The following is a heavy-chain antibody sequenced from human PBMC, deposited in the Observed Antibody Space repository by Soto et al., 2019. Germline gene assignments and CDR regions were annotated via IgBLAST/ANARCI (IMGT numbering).Heavy chain of an antibody. CDR2: IYYSGST. CDR1: GGSISSSSYY. Sequence: QLQLQESGPGLVKPSETLSLTCTVSGGSISSSSYYWGWIRQPPGKGLEWIGSIYYSGSTYYNPSLKSRVTISVDTSKNQFSLKLSSVTAADTAVYYCARIVVRGVRVLGGFDPWGQGTLVTVSS. V-gene: IGHV4-39*01. CDR3: ARIVVRGVRVLGGFDP. D-gene: IGHD3-10*01. J-gene: IGHJ5*02.